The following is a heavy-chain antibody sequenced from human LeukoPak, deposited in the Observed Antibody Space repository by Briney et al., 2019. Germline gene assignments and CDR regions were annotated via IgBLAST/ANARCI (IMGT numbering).Heavy chain of an antibody. V-gene: IGHV1-2*02. D-gene: IGHD6-19*01. J-gene: IGHJ3*02. CDR1: GYTFTGYY. CDR2: INPNSGGT. Sequence: ASVKVSCKASGYTFTGYYMHWVRQAPGQGLEWMGWINPNSGGTNYAQKFQGRVTMTRDTSISTAYMELSRLRSDDTAVYYCARGLRQWLTRHAFDIWGQGTMVTVSS. CDR3: ARGLRQWLTRHAFDI.